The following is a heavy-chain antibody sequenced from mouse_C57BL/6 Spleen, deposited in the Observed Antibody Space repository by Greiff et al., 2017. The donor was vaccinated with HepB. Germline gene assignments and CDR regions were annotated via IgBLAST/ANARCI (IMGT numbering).Heavy chain of an antibody. CDR1: GYTFTSYW. Sequence: QVQLQQPGAELVKPGASVKLSCKASGYTFTSYWMQWVKQRPGQGLEWIGEIDPSDSYTNYNQKFKGKATFTVDTSSSTAYMQLSSLTSEDSAVYYCARRGVKAWFAYWGQGTLVTVSA. J-gene: IGHJ3*01. CDR2: IDPSDSYT. CDR3: ARRGVKAWFAY. V-gene: IGHV1-50*01. D-gene: IGHD2-2*01.